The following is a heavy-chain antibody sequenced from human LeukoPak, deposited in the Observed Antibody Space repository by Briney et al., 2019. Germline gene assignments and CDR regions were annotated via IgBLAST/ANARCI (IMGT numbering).Heavy chain of an antibody. V-gene: IGHV4-59*11. J-gene: IGHJ4*02. Sequence: LETLFLTCTVSGGSISSHYWSWIRQPPGKGLEWIGYIYYSGSTNYNPSLKSRVTISVDTSKNQFSLKLSSVTAADTAVYYCARDRERYYDSSGCFDYWGQGTLVTVSS. CDR1: GGSISSHY. D-gene: IGHD3-22*01. CDR2: IYYSGST. CDR3: ARDRERYYDSSGCFDY.